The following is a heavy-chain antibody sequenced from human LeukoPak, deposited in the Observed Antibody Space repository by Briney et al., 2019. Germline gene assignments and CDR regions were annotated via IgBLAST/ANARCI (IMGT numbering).Heavy chain of an antibody. CDR3: ARHLSGVTGYTYGRGTDS. V-gene: IGHV3-48*03. D-gene: IGHD5-18*01. J-gene: IGHJ4*02. CDR1: GFTFSSYE. CDR2: ISSSANTI. Sequence: GSLRLSCAASGFTFSSYEMNWVRQAPGKGLEWVSYISSSANTIYYADSVKGRFTISRDNAKKSLYLQMNSLRAEDTAVYYCARHLSGVTGYTYGRGTDSWGQGTLVTVSS.